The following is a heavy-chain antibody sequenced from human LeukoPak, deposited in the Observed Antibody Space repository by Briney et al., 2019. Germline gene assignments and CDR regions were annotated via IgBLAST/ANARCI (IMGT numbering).Heavy chain of an antibody. CDR3: ARVGDHFHWYLDL. J-gene: IGHJ2*01. CDR1: GFTVSTNY. D-gene: IGHD3-10*01. Sequence: GGSLRLSCAASGFTVSTNYMNWVRQAPGKGLEWVSILYSGSDTYYADSVKGRFTISRDSSKNILFLQMNNLRAEDTAVYYCARVGDHFHWYLDLWDRGTLVTVSS. V-gene: IGHV3-53*01. CDR2: LYSGSDT.